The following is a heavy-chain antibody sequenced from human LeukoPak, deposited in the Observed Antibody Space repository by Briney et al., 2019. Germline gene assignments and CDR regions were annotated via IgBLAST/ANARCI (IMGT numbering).Heavy chain of an antibody. CDR3: ARGRLLGWGLRAYFDY. CDR1: GGSFSGYY. Sequence: SETLSLTCAVYGGSFSGYYWSWIRQPPGKGLEWIGEINHSGSTNYNPSLKSRVTISVDTSKNQFSLKLSSVTAADTAVYYCARGRLLGWGLRAYFDYWGQGTLVTVSS. J-gene: IGHJ4*01. CDR2: INHSGST. D-gene: IGHD1-26*01. V-gene: IGHV4-34*01.